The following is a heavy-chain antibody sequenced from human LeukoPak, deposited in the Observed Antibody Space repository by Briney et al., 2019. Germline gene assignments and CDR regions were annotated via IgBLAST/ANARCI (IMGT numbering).Heavy chain of an antibody. CDR2: ISAYNGDT. J-gene: IGHJ5*02. D-gene: IGHD6-19*01. V-gene: IGHV1-18*04. CDR1: GYTFNSHG. CDR3: ARDPSNTSGWKTWFDP. Sequence: ASVMVSCKTFGYTFNSHGISWVRQAPGQGLEWMAWISAYNGDTKYAQNFLGRVTLTTDRTTSTAYLELRSLRSDDTAVYYCARDPSNTSGWKTWFDPWGQGTLVTVSS.